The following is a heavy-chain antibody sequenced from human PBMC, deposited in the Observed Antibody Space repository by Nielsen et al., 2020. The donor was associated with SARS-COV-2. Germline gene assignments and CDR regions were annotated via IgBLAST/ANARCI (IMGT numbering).Heavy chain of an antibody. J-gene: IGHJ4*02. CDR1: GFSVSDDY. CDR2: MYSGGTT. D-gene: IGHD3-22*01. V-gene: IGHV3-53*01. Sequence: GESLKISCAASGFSVSDDYMNWVRQAPGKGLEWASSMYSGGTTDYADSVKGRFTISRDISKNTVFLHMSSLRAEDTAVYLCARSTAMIDFDHWGQGTLVTVSS. CDR3: ARSTAMIDFDH.